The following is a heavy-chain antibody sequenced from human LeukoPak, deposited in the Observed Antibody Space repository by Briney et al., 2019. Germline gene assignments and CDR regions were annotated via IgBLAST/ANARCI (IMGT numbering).Heavy chain of an antibody. J-gene: IGHJ5*02. CDR1: GYTFTSYG. V-gene: IGHV1-18*01. D-gene: IGHD2-15*01. CDR2: ISAYNGNT. Sequence: ASVKVSCKASGYTFTSYGISWVRQAPGQGLEWMGWISAYNGNTNYAQKLQGRVTMTTDTSTSTAYMELRSLRSDDTAVYYCATLSSDCSGGSCYSGWFDPWGQGTLVTVSS. CDR3: ATLSSDCSGGSCYSGWFDP.